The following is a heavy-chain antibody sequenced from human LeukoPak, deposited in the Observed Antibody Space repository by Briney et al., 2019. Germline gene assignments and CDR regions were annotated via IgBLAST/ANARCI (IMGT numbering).Heavy chain of an antibody. CDR3: ARDSDGETTSYDY. Sequence: GGSLRLSCAASGSTFSDYYMSWIRQAPGKGLEWVSYISSSGSTIYYADSVKGRFTISRDNAKNSLYLQMNSLRAEDTAVYYCARDSDGETTSYDYWGQGTLVTVSS. CDR1: GSTFSDYY. J-gene: IGHJ4*02. D-gene: IGHD1-7*01. V-gene: IGHV3-11*04. CDR2: ISSSGSTI.